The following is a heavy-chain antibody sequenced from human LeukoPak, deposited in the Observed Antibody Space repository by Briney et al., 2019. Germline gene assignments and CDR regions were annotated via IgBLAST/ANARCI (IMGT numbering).Heavy chain of an antibody. V-gene: IGHV3-7*01. CDR1: GFTFSNYW. Sequence: GGSLRLSCGASGFTFSNYWMSWVCQAPGKGLEWVASINQDGSLKNDVDSLEGRFTISRDDAKSSVFLQMNSLRAEDTAVYYCARGGRWFDPWGQGTLVTVSS. CDR3: ARGGRWFDP. D-gene: IGHD3-16*01. J-gene: IGHJ5*02. CDR2: INQDGSLK.